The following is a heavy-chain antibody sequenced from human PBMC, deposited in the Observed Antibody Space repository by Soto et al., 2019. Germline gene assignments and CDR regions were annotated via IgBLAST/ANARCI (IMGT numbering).Heavy chain of an antibody. J-gene: IGHJ6*02. CDR1: GFTFGDYY. V-gene: IGHV3-11*01. D-gene: IGHD6-19*01. CDR2: ISSSGSTI. Sequence: GGALRLSCAASGFTFGDYYMRWIRQAPGKGLEWVSYISSSGSTIYYADSVKGRFTISRDNAKNSLYLQMNSLRAEDTAVYYCARDYRRGWGMDVWGHGTTVTVSS. CDR3: ARDYRRGWGMDV.